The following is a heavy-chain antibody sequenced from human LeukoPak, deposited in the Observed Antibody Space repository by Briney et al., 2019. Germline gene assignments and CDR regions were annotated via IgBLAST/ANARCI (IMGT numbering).Heavy chain of an antibody. Sequence: GGTLRLSCAASGFTFRRYGMSWVRQAPGKGLEWVSALSGSGGNTFYADSVKGRFTISRDNSKNTLYLQMNSLRAEDTAVYYCARAVHYYGSGSREKAGSWFDPWGQGTLVTVSS. D-gene: IGHD3-10*01. V-gene: IGHV3-23*01. CDR1: GFTFRRYG. CDR3: ARAVHYYGSGSREKAGSWFDP. J-gene: IGHJ5*02. CDR2: LSGSGGNT.